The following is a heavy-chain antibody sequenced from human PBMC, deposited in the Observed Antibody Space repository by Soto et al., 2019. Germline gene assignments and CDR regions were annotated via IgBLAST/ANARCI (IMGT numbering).Heavy chain of an antibody. Sequence: PGGSLRLSCAASGFTFSSYAMSWVRQAPGKGLEWVSAISGSGGSTYYADSVKGRFTTSRDNSKNTLYLQMNSLRAEDTAVYYCAKGAYRFLEWLPLDYWGQGTLVTVSS. D-gene: IGHD3-3*01. CDR1: GFTFSSYA. CDR2: ISGSGGST. CDR3: AKGAYRFLEWLPLDY. V-gene: IGHV3-23*01. J-gene: IGHJ4*02.